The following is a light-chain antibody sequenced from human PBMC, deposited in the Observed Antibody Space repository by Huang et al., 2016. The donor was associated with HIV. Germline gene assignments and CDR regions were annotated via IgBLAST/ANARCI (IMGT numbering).Light chain of an antibody. V-gene: IGKV3-11*01. CDR3: QQRSNWPPFT. CDR2: DAS. CDR1: QRVNNC. J-gene: IGKJ5*01. Sequence: EVVLTQSPATLSLSPGERATLSCRASQRVNNCLAWYQQKHGQPPRLLIYDASNRAASVPARFSGSGSGTAFSLTISSLEAEDFAVYYCQQRSNWPPFTFGQGTRLEIK.